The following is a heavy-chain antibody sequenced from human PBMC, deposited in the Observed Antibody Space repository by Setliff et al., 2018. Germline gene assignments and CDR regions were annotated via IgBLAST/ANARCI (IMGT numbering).Heavy chain of an antibody. V-gene: IGHV4-4*08. J-gene: IGHJ3*02. Sequence: SETLSLTCTVSSGSISSNYWSWVRQPPGKGLEWIGYIYTSGSTNYNPSLKSRGTISVDTSRNQFSLKLSSVTAADTAVYYCVRVEAGYCSSTSCYVVGAFDIWGQGTMVTVSS. CDR3: VRVEAGYCSSTSCYVVGAFDI. D-gene: IGHD2-2*03. CDR2: IYTSGST. CDR1: SGSISSNY.